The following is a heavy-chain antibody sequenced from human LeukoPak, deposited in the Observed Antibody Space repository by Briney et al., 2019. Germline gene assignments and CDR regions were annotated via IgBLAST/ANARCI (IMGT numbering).Heavy chain of an antibody. CDR3: AARGASSSSFRPLDF. D-gene: IGHD6-6*01. CDR1: GYTFTSYD. CDR2: MNPNSGNT. V-gene: IGHV1-8*01. J-gene: IGHJ4*02. Sequence: GASVKVSCEASGYTFTSYDINWVRQATGQGPEWMGWMNPNSGNTGYAQKFQGRVTMTRNTSISTAYMELSSLRSDDTAVYYCAARGASSSSFRPLDFWGQGTLVTVSS.